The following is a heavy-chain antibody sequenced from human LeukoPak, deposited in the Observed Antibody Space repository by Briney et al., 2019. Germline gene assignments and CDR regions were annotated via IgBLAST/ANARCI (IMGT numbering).Heavy chain of an antibody. CDR3: ARAAGDIVVVPAATYWFDP. Sequence: ASVKVSCKASGYTFTSYGISWVRQAPGQGLEWMGWISAYNGNTNYAQKLQGRVTMTTDTSTSTAYMELRSLRSDDTAVYYCARAAGDIVVVPAATYWFDPWGQGTLVTVSS. CDR2: ISAYNGNT. D-gene: IGHD2-2*01. J-gene: IGHJ5*02. V-gene: IGHV1-18*01. CDR1: GYTFTSYG.